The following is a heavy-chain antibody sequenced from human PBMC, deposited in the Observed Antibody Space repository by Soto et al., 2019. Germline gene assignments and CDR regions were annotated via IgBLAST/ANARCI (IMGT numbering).Heavy chain of an antibody. V-gene: IGHV1-69*12. CDR3: ASSGDDYYYYGMDV. Sequence: QVQLVQSGAEVKKPGSSVKVSCKASGDTFSSYAISWVRQAPGQGLEWMGGIIPIFGTANYEQKFQGRVTITADESTGKVYMELSSLRSEDTAVYYCASSGDDYYYYGMDVWGQGTTVTVSS. CDR2: IIPIFGTA. D-gene: IGHD4-17*01. J-gene: IGHJ6*02. CDR1: GDTFSSYA.